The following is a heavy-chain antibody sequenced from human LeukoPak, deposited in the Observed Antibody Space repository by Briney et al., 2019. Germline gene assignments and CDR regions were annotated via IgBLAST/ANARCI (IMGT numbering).Heavy chain of an antibody. CDR3: ARGDNIGWYSRDDY. CDR1: GFTFSSYA. V-gene: IGHV3-64*01. D-gene: IGHD6-19*01. Sequence: PGGSLRLSCAASGFTFSSYAMHWVRQAPGKGLEYLSAISSDGSNTYYANSVRGRFTISRDNSKNTLYLQMGSLRAEDMAAYYCARGDNIGWYSRDDYWGQGTLVTVSS. CDR2: ISSDGSNT. J-gene: IGHJ4*02.